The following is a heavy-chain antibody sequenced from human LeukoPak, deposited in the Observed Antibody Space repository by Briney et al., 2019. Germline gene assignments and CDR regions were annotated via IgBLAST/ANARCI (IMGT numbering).Heavy chain of an antibody. CDR2: AQGDGRLR. CDR3: ATGGGFYYGH. V-gene: IGHV3-33*01. J-gene: IGHJ4*02. D-gene: IGHD3-22*01. CDR1: GFSFSTYG. Sequence: GTSLRLSCAASGFSFSTYGMHWVRQAPGKGLEWVAAAQGDGRLRYCADSVKGRFTISKDISKSTLYVQMNSLRAEDTAVYYCATGGGFYYGHWGQGTLVTVSS.